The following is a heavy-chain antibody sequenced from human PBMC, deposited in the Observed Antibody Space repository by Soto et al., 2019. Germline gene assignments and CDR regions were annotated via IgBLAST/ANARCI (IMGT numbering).Heavy chain of an antibody. CDR1: GFIFSNYW. J-gene: IGHJ4*02. V-gene: IGHV3-7*01. CDR2: IKEDGSEK. CDR3: SRDVVVGAKALNY. D-gene: IGHD2-15*01. Sequence: GGSQRLSCAASGFIFSNYWMTWVRQAPGKGLEWVANIKEDGSEKHYVDSVKGRFTISRDNAKNSLYLQMNSLRVEDTAVYFCSRDVVVGAKALNYWGQGALVTVSS.